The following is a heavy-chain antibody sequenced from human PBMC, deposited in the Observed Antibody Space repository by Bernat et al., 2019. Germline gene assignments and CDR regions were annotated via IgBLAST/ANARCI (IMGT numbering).Heavy chain of an antibody. CDR3: AREVRPTLGAGKWIYGMDV. CDR1: GYTFTSYG. Sequence: QVQLVQSGAEVKKPGASVKVSCKASGYTFTSYGISWVRRAPGQGLEWMGWISAYNGNTNYAQKLQGRVTMTTDTSTSTAYMELRSLRSDDTAVYYCAREVRPTLGAGKWIYGMDVWGQGTTVTVSS. D-gene: IGHD6-19*01. CDR2: ISAYNGNT. J-gene: IGHJ6*02. V-gene: IGHV1-18*01.